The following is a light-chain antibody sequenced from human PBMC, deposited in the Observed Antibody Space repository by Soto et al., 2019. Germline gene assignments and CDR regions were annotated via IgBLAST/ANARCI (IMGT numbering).Light chain of an antibody. CDR2: EVS. J-gene: IGLJ1*01. CDR1: SSDVGGYNY. Sequence: QSGLTQPASVSGSPGQAITISCTGTSSDVGGYNYVSWYQQHPGKAPKLMIYEVSNRPSGVSNRFSGSKSGNTAYLTISGLQAEDEADYYCSSYTSSSTLYVFGTGTKLTVL. CDR3: SSYTSSSTLYV. V-gene: IGLV2-14*01.